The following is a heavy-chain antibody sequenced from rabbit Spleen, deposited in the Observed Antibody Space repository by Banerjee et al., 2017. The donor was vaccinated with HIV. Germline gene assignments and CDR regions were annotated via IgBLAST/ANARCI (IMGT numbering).Heavy chain of an antibody. CDR3: ARDTGSSFSTYGMDL. CDR2: IAGSSSGFT. Sequence: QEQLEESGGDLVQPEGSLTLTCKASGFSLSSDYYICWVRQAPGKGLEWIACIAGSSSGFTYSATWTKCRFIISKTSSTTVTLQMTSLTVADTATYFCARDTGSSFSTYGMDLWGPGTLVTVS. CDR1: GFSLSSDYY. V-gene: IGHV1S45*01. J-gene: IGHJ6*01. D-gene: IGHD8-1*01.